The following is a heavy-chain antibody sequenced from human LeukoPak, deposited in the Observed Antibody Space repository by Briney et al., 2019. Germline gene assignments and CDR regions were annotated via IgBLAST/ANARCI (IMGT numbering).Heavy chain of an antibody. J-gene: IGHJ4*02. V-gene: IGHV4-59*01. CDR2: IYYTGTT. Sequence: PSETLSLTCTVSGVSISSYYRRWIRQPPGKGLAWIGYIYYTGTTHYNPFLKSRVTISIGASKHQYSLRLSSVTAADTAVYYCAGGYTGYVSGLGYWGQGTLVTVSS. D-gene: IGHD5-12*01. CDR3: AGGYTGYVSGLGY. CDR1: GVSISSYY.